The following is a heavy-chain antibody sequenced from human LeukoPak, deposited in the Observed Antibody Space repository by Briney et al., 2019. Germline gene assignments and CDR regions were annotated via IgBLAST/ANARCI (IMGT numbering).Heavy chain of an antibody. D-gene: IGHD2-15*01. V-gene: IGHV3-23*01. Sequence: GGSLRLSCEGSGFIFKTYAMSWVRQAPGKGLEWVSGVSGSGDFTDYADSVKGRFTISRDNPKNTLFLQMSSLRVEDTAIYYCAKGRFCSGGSCYASHDLHWGQGILVTVSS. CDR3: AKGRFCSGGSCYASHDLH. CDR2: VSGSGDFT. CDR1: GFIFKTYA. J-gene: IGHJ4*02.